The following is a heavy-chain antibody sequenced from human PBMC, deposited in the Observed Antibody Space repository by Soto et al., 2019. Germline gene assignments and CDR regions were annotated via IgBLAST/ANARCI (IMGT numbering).Heavy chain of an antibody. V-gene: IGHV3-74*01. J-gene: IGHJ3*02. CDR1: GFTFSSYW. CDR2: INSDGSST. D-gene: IGHD5-12*01. CDR3: ATWHLREHAYDI. Sequence: GGSLRLSCAASGFTFSSYWMHWVRQAPGKGLVWVSRINSDGSSTSYADSVRGRFTTSIDSSRTTVYLQMRDLRPEDTALYFCATWHLREHAYDIWGQGTMVTVSS.